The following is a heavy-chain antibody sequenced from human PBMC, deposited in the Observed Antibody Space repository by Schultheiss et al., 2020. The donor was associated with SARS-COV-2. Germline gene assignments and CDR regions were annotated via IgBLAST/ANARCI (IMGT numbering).Heavy chain of an antibody. V-gene: IGHV3-23*01. D-gene: IGHD4-17*01. J-gene: IGHJ4*02. Sequence: GESLKISCAASGFTFSSYAMSWVRQAPGKGLEWVSAISGSGGSTYYADSVKGRFTISRDNSKNTLYLQMNSLRAEDTAVYYCAKPDYGAVDYWGQGTLVTVSS. CDR2: ISGSGGST. CDR3: AKPDYGAVDY. CDR1: GFTFSSYA.